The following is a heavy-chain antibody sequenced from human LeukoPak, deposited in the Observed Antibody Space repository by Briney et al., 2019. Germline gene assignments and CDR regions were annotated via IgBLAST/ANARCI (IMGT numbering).Heavy chain of an antibody. CDR3: AGTLRYFDWSALGNWFDP. V-gene: IGHV4-59*01. CDR1: GGSISSYY. CDR2: IYYSGST. Sequence: TSETLSLTCTVSGGSISSYYWSWIRQPPGKGLEWIGYIYYSGSTYYNPSLKSRVTISVDTSKNQFSLKLSSVTAADTAVYYCAGTLRYFDWSALGNWFDPWGQGTLVTVSS. J-gene: IGHJ5*02. D-gene: IGHD3-9*01.